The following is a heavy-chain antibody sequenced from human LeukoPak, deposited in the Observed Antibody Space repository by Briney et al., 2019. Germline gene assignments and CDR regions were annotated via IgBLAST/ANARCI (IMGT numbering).Heavy chain of an antibody. CDR1: GFTFSSYA. D-gene: IGHD3-10*01. Sequence: PGGSLRLSCAASGFTFSSYAMSWVRQAPGKGLEWVSAISGSGGSTYYADSVKGRFTISRDNSKNTLYLQMNSLRADDTAVYYCARAVGYGAGSYGFDVWGQGTTVTVSS. V-gene: IGHV3-23*01. J-gene: IGHJ3*01. CDR3: ARAVGYGAGSYGFDV. CDR2: ISGSGGST.